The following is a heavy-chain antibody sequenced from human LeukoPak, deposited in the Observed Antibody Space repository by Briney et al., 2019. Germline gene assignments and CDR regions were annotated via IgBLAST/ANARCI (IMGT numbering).Heavy chain of an antibody. Sequence: GGSLRLSCAASGFLFSDQYMSRIRQAPGKGLEWISHISSRGNLITYADSVEGRFTISRDNANNSLFLQMDNLGGEDTAVYYCVRDSSMKRRLQPHFAAWGQGTLVIVSS. J-gene: IGHJ5*02. CDR1: GFLFSDQY. V-gene: IGHV3-11*01. CDR2: ISSRGNLI. CDR3: VRDSSMKRRLQPHFAA. D-gene: IGHD5-24*01.